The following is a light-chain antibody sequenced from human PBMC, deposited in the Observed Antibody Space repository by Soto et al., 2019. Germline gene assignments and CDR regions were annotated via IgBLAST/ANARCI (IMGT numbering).Light chain of an antibody. CDR1: QTVTNY. CDR3: QQSYTTRPLT. V-gene: IGKV1-39*01. J-gene: IGKJ4*01. Sequence: DIQLTQSPSCLYASVGDRVTITCRASQTVTNYLHWSQQKPGKAPKLLIYADSNLQSGVPSRFGASGSGTDFTLTISGLQPEDFATYYCQQSYTTRPLTFGGGTKVESK. CDR2: ADS.